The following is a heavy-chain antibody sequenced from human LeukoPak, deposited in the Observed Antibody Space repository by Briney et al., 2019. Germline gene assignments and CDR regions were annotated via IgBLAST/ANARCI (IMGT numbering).Heavy chain of an antibody. CDR3: ARAPLGKPFDI. Sequence: SETLSLTRTVSGYSISSGYYWGWIRQPPGKGLEWIGSIYYSGSTYYNPSLKSRVTISVDTSKNQFSLKLSSVTAADTAVYYCARAPLGKPFDIWGQGTMVTVSS. CDR2: IYYSGST. V-gene: IGHV4-38-2*02. J-gene: IGHJ3*02. D-gene: IGHD3-16*01. CDR1: GYSISSGYY.